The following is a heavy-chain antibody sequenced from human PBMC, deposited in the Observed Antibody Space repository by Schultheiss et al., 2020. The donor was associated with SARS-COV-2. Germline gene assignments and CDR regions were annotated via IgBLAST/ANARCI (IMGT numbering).Heavy chain of an antibody. CDR2: ISWNSGSI. CDR1: GFTFDDYA. Sequence: GGSLRLSCAASGFTFDDYAMHWVRQAPGKGLEWVSGISWNSGSIGYADSVKGRFTISRDNAKNTLYLQMNSLRAEDTAVYYCVGSSSSREDWGQGTLVTVSS. V-gene: IGHV3-9*01. CDR3: VGSSSSRED. J-gene: IGHJ4*02. D-gene: IGHD6-13*01.